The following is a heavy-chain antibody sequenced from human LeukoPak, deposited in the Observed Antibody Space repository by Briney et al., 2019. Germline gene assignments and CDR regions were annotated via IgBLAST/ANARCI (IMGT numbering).Heavy chain of an antibody. V-gene: IGHV3-11*06. J-gene: IGHJ4*02. CDR3: ARDHTGYFDY. Sequence: SVKGRFTISRDNAKNTLYLQMNSLRAEDTAVYYCARDHTGYFDYWGQGTLVTVSS. D-gene: IGHD4-17*01.